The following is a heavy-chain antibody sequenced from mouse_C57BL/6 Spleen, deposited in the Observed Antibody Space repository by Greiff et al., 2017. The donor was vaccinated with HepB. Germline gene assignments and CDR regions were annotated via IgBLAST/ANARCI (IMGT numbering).Heavy chain of an antibody. CDR2: ISYDGSN. D-gene: IGHD2-3*01. J-gene: IGHJ4*01. V-gene: IGHV3-6*01. Sequence: EVHLVESGPGLVKPSQSLSLTCSVTGYSITSGYYWNWIRQFPGNKLEWMGYISYDGSNNYNPSLKNRISITRDTSKNQFFLKLNSVTTEDTATYYCARGYDGYYFYAMDYWGQGTSVTVSS. CDR1: GYSITSGYY. CDR3: ARGYDGYYFYAMDY.